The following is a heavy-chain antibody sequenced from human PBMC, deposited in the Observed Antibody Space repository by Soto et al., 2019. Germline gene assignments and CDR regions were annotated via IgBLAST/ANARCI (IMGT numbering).Heavy chain of an antibody. V-gene: IGHV3-23*01. CDR1: GFTFSSYT. Sequence: EVQLLESGGGLVQPGGSLRLSCAASGFTFSSYTMTWVRQAPGKGLEWVSAISGSGSSTYYADSVKGRFTISRDNSKNTQYLQMNCLRAEDTAVYCCAKGGPYYYDSSGYYDYWGQGTLVTVSS. D-gene: IGHD3-22*01. J-gene: IGHJ4*02. CDR2: ISGSGSST. CDR3: AKGGPYYYDSSGYYDY.